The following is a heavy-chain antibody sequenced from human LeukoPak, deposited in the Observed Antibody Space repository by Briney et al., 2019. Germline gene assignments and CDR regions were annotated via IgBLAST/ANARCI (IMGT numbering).Heavy chain of an antibody. CDR1: GITFSSYG. CDR3: AKRGLVGAIYCFDF. Sequence: GGSLRLSCAASGITFSSYGMTWVRQAPGKGLGWVSSISSSGGTTYYADSVKGRFTISRDNSKNTLYLQMSSLRAEDTAVYYCAKRGLVGAIYCFDFWGQGTLVTVSS. J-gene: IGHJ4*02. V-gene: IGHV3-23*01. D-gene: IGHD1-26*01. CDR2: ISSSGGTT.